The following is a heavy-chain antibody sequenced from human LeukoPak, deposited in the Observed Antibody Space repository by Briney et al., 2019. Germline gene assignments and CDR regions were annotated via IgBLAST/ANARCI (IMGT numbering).Heavy chain of an antibody. CDR3: AKGVRSGKYFYASSGYSFDS. Sequence: GGSLRLSCTTSGFTFSNYAMSWVRQAPGKGLEWVSSIGGSGSSTWYADSVKGRFAISRDNSKNTLFLQMNGLRAEDTAVYYCAKGVRSGKYFYASSGYSFDSWGQGTLVTVSS. CDR2: IGGSGSST. V-gene: IGHV3-23*01. D-gene: IGHD3-22*01. CDR1: GFTFSNYA. J-gene: IGHJ4*02.